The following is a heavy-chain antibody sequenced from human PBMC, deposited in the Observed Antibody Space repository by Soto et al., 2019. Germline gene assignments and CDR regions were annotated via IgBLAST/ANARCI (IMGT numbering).Heavy chain of an antibody. CDR3: ARVLQKGESGDIHV. J-gene: IGHJ4*02. CDR2: ILYDGSNK. Sequence: QVQLVESGGGVVQPGRSLRLSCAASGFTFSSYGMHWVRQAPGKGLEWVAVILYDGSNKYYADSVKGRFTISRDNSKNTLYLQMNSLRAEDTAVYYCARVLQKGESGDIHVWGQGTLVTVSS. CDR1: GFTFSSYG. V-gene: IGHV3-33*01. D-gene: IGHD2-21*01.